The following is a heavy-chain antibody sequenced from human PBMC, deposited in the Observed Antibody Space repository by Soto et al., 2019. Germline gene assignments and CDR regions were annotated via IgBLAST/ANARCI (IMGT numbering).Heavy chain of an antibody. CDR2: ISTYNGKN. CDR1: GYTFTDYG. CDR3: ARGGWNYGPWAFDV. J-gene: IGHJ3*01. V-gene: IGHV1-18*04. Sequence: QVQLVQSGAEVKTPGASVKVSCHASGYTFTDYGINWVRQAPGQGLEWMAWISTYNGKNHHAPNVEGRFTITTDTTTTTSYMELRSLRYDDTAVYYCARGGWNYGPWAFDVWGQGTRVTVSS. D-gene: IGHD1-7*01.